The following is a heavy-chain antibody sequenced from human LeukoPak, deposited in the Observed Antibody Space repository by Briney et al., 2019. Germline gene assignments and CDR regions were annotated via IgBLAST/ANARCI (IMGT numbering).Heavy chain of an antibody. Sequence: PGGSLRLSCAASGFTFSSYAMSWVRQTPGKGLEWVSGISSSGGSTVYADSVKGRFTISRDNAKNSLYLQMNSLRAEDTAVYYCARVVGELLYYFDYWGQGTLVTVSS. CDR2: ISSSGGST. CDR1: GFTFSSYA. D-gene: IGHD3-10*01. V-gene: IGHV3-23*01. CDR3: ARVVGELLYYFDY. J-gene: IGHJ4*02.